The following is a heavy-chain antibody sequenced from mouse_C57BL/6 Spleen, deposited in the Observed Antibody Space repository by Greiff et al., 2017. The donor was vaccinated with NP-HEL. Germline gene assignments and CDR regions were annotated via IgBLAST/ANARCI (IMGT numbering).Heavy chain of an antibody. D-gene: IGHD2-1*01. CDR3: ARLDVNYPSWFAY. J-gene: IGHJ3*01. CDR1: GFTFSSYG. Sequence: EVKLMESGGDLVKPGGSLKLSCAASGFTFSSYGMSWVRQTPDKRLEWVATISSGGSYTYFPDSLKGGFTIARDNAKNTLYLQRSSLKSEDTAMYYCARLDVNYPSWFAYWGQGTLVTVSA. CDR2: ISSGGSYT. V-gene: IGHV5-6*01.